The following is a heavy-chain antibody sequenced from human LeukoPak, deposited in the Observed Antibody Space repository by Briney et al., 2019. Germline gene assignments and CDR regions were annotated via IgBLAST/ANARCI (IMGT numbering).Heavy chain of an antibody. Sequence: GESLKISCKGFGYSFSTHWIGWVRQKPGKGLEWMGTIYPGDSDTRYSPSFQGHVNISVDNSMSTAYVQWSSLKASDTAMYYCARRGRGRSGFVYFFDYWGQGTLLTVSS. V-gene: IGHV5-51*01. D-gene: IGHD3-10*01. CDR1: GYSFSTHW. CDR3: ARRGRGRSGFVYFFDY. J-gene: IGHJ4*02. CDR2: IYPGDSDT.